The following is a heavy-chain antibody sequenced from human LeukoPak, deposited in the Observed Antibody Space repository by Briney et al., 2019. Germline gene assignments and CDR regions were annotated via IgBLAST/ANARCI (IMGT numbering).Heavy chain of an antibody. D-gene: IGHD1-26*01. CDR3: ARKRGGRYPD. V-gene: IGHV1-18*01. Sequence: ASVTVSCKPSGYTFTHYDICWVRQAPGRGLEWMGRISPYNGDTYYAQKLQGRVTMTTDTSTRTAYLQLESLTSDDTAVYYCARKRGGRYPDWGQGTLVIVSS. J-gene: IGHJ4*02. CDR1: GYTFTHYD. CDR2: ISPYNGDT.